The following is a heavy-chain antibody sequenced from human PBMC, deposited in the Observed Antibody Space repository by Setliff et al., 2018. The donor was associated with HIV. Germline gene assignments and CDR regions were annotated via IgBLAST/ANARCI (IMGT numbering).Heavy chain of an antibody. V-gene: IGHV5-51*01. CDR1: GYRFSIYR. CDR2: IYPDDSDT. D-gene: IGHD1-26*01. J-gene: IGHJ3*02. CDR3: ARHDAVGGTPLIHAFDI. Sequence: PGESLKISCKGSGYRFSIYRIGWVRQMPGKRLEWMGIIYPDDSDTRYSPSFQGQVTISADKSISTAYLQWSSRKASDSAMYYCARHDAVGGTPLIHAFDIWGQGTMVTVSS.